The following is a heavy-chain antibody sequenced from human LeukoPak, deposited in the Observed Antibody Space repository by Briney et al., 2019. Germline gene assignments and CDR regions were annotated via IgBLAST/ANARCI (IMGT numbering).Heavy chain of an antibody. J-gene: IGHJ4*02. CDR3: TRDRGAYNLYDY. V-gene: IGHV3-49*03. CDR2: IRSKAYGETA. Sequence: GGSLRLSCTASGFTFGDYAMSWIRQAPGKGLEWVGFIRSKAYGETADYAASVKGRFTISRDDSKAITYLQMNSLKTEDTAVYHCTRDRGAYNLYDYWGQGTLVTVSS. D-gene: IGHD1-1*01. CDR1: GFTFGDYA.